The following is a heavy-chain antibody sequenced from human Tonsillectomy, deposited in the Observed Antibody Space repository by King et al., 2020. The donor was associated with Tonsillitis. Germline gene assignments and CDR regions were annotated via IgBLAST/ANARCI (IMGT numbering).Heavy chain of an antibody. J-gene: IGHJ6*02. CDR2: IYYSGST. CDR1: GGSISSYY. D-gene: IGHD3-22*01. CDR3: AGDKVCSGYYCAYGMDV. V-gene: IGHV4-59*01. Sequence: VQLQESGPGLVKPSETLSLTCTVSGGSISSYYWSWIRQPPGKGLEWIGYIYYSGSTNYNPSLKSRVTISVDTAKNQFSLKLSSVTAADTAVYYCAGDKVCSGYYCAYGMDVWGQGTTVTVSS.